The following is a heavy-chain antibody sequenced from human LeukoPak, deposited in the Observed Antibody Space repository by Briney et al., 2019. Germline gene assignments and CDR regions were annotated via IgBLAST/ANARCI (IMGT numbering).Heavy chain of an antibody. CDR1: GGSVSGSNNY. Sequence: KASETLSLTCTVSGGSVSGSNNYWGWIRQPPGKGLEWIGTIFYSGTTYYNPSFSSRVTISVDTSKNQFSLRLSSVTAADTDLYYCVSPLYGKDYCGSGNYVMSTGGEHRHMDVWGKGTTVTVSS. D-gene: IGHD3-10*01. CDR3: VSPLYGKDYCGSGNYVMSTGGEHRHMDV. J-gene: IGHJ6*03. CDR2: IFYSGTT. V-gene: IGHV4-39*01.